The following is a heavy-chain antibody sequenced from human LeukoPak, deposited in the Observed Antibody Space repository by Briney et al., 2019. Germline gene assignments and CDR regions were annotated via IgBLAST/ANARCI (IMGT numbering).Heavy chain of an antibody. CDR2: ISNNGGYT. CDR1: GFTFSSSA. Sequence: GGSLRLSCAASGFTFSSSAMSWVRQAPGKGLEWVSAISNNGGYTYYADSVQGRFSISRDNSKSTLCLQMNSLRAEDTAVYYCAKQLGYCSDGSCYFPYWGQGTLVTVSS. D-gene: IGHD2-15*01. J-gene: IGHJ4*02. V-gene: IGHV3-23*01. CDR3: AKQLGYCSDGSCYFPY.